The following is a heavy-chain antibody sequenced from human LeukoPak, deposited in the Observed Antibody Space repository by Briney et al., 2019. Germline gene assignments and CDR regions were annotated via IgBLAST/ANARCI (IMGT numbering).Heavy chain of an antibody. D-gene: IGHD3-3*01. CDR2: ICGSGGST. CDR1: GFTFSSYA. V-gene: IGHV3-23*01. J-gene: IGHJ5*02. Sequence: GGSLRLSCAASGFTFSSYAMSWVRPAPGKGLEWVSAICGSGGSTYYADSVKGRFTISRDNSKNTLYLQMNSLRAEDTAVYYCAKDFLPGYASLYNWFDPWGQGTLVTVSS. CDR3: AKDFLPGYASLYNWFDP.